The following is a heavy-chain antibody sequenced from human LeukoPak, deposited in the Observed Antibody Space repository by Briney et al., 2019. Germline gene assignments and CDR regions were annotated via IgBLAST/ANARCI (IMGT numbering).Heavy chain of an antibody. V-gene: IGHV4-34*01. CDR3: ARGGNYYDRSGYEA. CDR1: GGSFSGYY. CDR2: INHSGST. D-gene: IGHD3-22*01. Sequence: SETLSLTCAVYGGSFSGYYWSWIRQPPGKGLEWIGEINHSGSTNYNPSLKSRVTISVDTSKNQFSLKLSSVTAADTAVYYCARGGNYYDRSGYEAWGQGTLVTVSS. J-gene: IGHJ4*02.